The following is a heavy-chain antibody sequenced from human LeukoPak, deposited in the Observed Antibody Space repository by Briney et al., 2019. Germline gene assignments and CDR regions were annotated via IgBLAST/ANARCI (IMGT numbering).Heavy chain of an antibody. CDR1: GGSISTNSYY. V-gene: IGHV4-39*01. J-gene: IGHJ6*03. CDR3: ARQVSDYYYHYMDV. Sequence: SETLSLPCTVSGGSISTNSYYLGWVRPSPRKGLAWIGNIYYSGTTYCNPSLKSQVTISEDTSRNRFSLMLSSVTAADTAIYYCARQVSDYYYHYMDVWGEGTTVIVSS. CDR2: IYYSGTT.